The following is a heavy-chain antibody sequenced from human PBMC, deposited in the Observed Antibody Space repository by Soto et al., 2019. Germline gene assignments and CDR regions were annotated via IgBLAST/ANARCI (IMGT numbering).Heavy chain of an antibody. CDR1: GDSVSSNSAA. D-gene: IGHD3-10*01. CDR2: TYCRSKWYN. J-gene: IGHJ4*02. V-gene: IGHV6-1*01. Sequence: SQTLSLTCAISGDSVSSNSAAWNRIRQSPSRGLEWLGRTYCRSKWYNDYAVSVKGRITINPDTSKNQFSLQLNSVTPEDTAVYYCARQPGYGSGSYYSALDYWGQGTLVTVSS. CDR3: ARQPGYGSGSYYSALDY.